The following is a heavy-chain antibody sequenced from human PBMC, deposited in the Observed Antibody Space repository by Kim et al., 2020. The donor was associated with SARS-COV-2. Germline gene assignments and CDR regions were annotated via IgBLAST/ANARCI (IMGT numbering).Heavy chain of an antibody. Sequence: ADSVKGRVTSSRDNAKNSMYRQMNSLRAEDTAVYYCSRDLYYGDYPPADYWGQGTLVTVSS. D-gene: IGHD4-17*01. CDR3: SRDLYYGDYPPADY. J-gene: IGHJ4*02. V-gene: IGHV3-11*06.